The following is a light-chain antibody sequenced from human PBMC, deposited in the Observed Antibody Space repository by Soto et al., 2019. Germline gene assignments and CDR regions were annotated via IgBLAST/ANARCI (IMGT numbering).Light chain of an antibody. V-gene: IGKV3-20*01. CDR1: QSVSSSY. J-gene: IGKJ4*01. Sequence: EIVLTQSPGTLSLSPGERGTLSCRASQSVSSSYLAWYQQQPGQAPRLLIYDTSSRATGIPDRFSGSGSGTDFTLTISRLEPEDSAVYYCQQYGSSPNTFGGGTKVDIK. CDR3: QQYGSSPNT. CDR2: DTS.